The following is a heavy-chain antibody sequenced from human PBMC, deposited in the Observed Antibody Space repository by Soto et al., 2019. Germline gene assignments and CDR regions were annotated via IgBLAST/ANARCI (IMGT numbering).Heavy chain of an antibody. CDR3: ARGRYGDY. CDR1: GYTFTTYG. CDR2: ISAHTGNT. Sequence: QVHLVQSGAEVKKPGASVKVSCKGSGYTFTTYGITWVRQAPGQGLEWLGWISAHTGNTNYAQKLQGRVTVTRDTSTSTAYTELRSRISDDPAVYYCARGRYGDYWGQGALVTVSS. V-gene: IGHV1-18*01. D-gene: IGHD1-1*01. J-gene: IGHJ4*02.